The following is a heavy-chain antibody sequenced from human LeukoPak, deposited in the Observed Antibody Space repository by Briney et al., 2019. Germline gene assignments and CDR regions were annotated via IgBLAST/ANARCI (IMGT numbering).Heavy chain of an antibody. J-gene: IGHJ2*01. CDR2: INSNGGNT. Sequence: GRSLRLSCAASGFTFSSYAMHWVRQAPGKGLEYVSAINSNGGNTYYANSVKGRFTISRDNSKNTLYLQMGSLRAEDMAVYYCARVSSSWYFDLWGRGTLVTVSS. D-gene: IGHD6-13*01. CDR1: GFTFSSYA. CDR3: ARVSSSWYFDL. V-gene: IGHV3-64*01.